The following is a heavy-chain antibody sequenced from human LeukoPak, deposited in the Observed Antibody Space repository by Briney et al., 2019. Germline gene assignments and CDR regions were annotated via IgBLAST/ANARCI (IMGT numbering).Heavy chain of an antibody. CDR2: IYHTGST. V-gene: IGHV4-30-2*01. D-gene: IGHD3-10*01. CDR1: GASISSGGYS. J-gene: IGHJ4*02. Sequence: SQTLSLTCAVSGASISSGGYSWSWIRQPPGKGLEYIGYIYHTGSTYYNPSLKSRVTISVDRSANQFSLKLSSETAADTAVYYCVRGYGSGSYYVDYWGQGTLVTVSS. CDR3: VRGYGSGSYYVDY.